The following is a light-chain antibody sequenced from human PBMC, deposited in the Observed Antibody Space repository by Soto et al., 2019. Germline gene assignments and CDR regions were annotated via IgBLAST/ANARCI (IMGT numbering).Light chain of an antibody. V-gene: IGKV3-20*01. J-gene: IGKJ2*01. CDR1: QSVSSSY. CDR2: GAS. Sequence: EIVLTQSPGTLSLSPGERATLSCRASQSVSSSYLAWYQQKPGQAPRLLIYGASSRATGIPDRFSGSGSGTDFNLTISRLEPEDFAVYYCQQYGSSPHFGQGTKLEIK. CDR3: QQYGSSPH.